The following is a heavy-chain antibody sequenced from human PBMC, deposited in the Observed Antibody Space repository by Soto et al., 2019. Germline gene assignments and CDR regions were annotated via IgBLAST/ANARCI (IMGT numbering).Heavy chain of an antibody. CDR3: CSYCSSPRPVGYYYYYGMDV. J-gene: IGHJ6*02. V-gene: IGHV4-30-4*01. D-gene: IGHD6-6*01. CDR2: IYYSGST. CDR1: GGSISSGDYY. Sequence: SETLSLTCTVSGGSISSGDYYWSWIRQPPGKGLEWIGYIYYSGSTYYNPSLKSRVTISVDTSKNQFSLKLSSVTAADTAVYYCCSYCSSPRPVGYYYYYGMDVWGQGTTVTVSS.